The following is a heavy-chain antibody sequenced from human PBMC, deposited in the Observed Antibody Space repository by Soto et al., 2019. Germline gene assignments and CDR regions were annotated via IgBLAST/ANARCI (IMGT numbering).Heavy chain of an antibody. CDR3: ATAGRTNYYYGMDV. Sequence: EVQLLESGGGLVQPGGSLRLSCAASGFTFSSYAMSWVRQAPGKGLEWVSAISGSGGSTYYADSVKGRFTIPRDNXXNTLYLQMNSLRAEDTAVYYCATAGRTNYYYGMDVWGQGTTVTVSS. D-gene: IGHD2-8*01. V-gene: IGHV3-23*01. CDR1: GFTFSSYA. CDR2: ISGSGGST. J-gene: IGHJ6*02.